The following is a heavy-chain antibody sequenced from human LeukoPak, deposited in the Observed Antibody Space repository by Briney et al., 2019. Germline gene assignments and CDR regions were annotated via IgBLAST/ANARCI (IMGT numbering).Heavy chain of an antibody. V-gene: IGHV3-73*01. D-gene: IGHD2-2*02. J-gene: IGHJ6*03. CDR3: TRQGDLRCSSTSCYIIPGGEYYYYYMDV. CDR2: IRSNANSYAT. Sequence: GGSLRLSCGASGFTFSGSAMHGVRQASGKGLEGVGRIRSNANSYATAYAASVKGRFTISRDDSKNTAYLQMNSLKTEDTAVYYCTRQGDLRCSSTSCYIIPGGEYYYYYMDVWGKGTTVTVSS. CDR1: GFTFSGSA.